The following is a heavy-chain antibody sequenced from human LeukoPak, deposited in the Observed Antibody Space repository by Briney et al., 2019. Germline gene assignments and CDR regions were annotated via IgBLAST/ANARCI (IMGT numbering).Heavy chain of an antibody. Sequence: SETLSLTCTVSGGSISSYYWSWIRQPPGKGLEWIGYIYYSGSTNYNPSLKSRVTISVDTSKDQFSLKLSSVTAADTAVYYCARDSSTSHSYNWFDPWGQGTLVTVSS. D-gene: IGHD2-2*01. CDR2: IYYSGST. CDR1: GGSISSYY. J-gene: IGHJ5*02. CDR3: ARDSSTSHSYNWFDP. V-gene: IGHV4-59*01.